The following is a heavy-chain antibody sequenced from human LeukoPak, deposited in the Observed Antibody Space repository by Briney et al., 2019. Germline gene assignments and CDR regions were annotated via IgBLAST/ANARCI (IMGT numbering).Heavy chain of an antibody. Sequence: ASVKVSCKASGYTFTSYGISWVRQAPGQGLEWMGWISAYNGITNYAQKLQGRVTMTTDTSTSTAYMELRSLRSDDTAVYYCARDLVGATRGRWFDPWGQGTLVTVSS. V-gene: IGHV1-18*01. CDR2: ISAYNGIT. D-gene: IGHD1-26*01. CDR1: GYTFTSYG. CDR3: ARDLVGATRGRWFDP. J-gene: IGHJ5*02.